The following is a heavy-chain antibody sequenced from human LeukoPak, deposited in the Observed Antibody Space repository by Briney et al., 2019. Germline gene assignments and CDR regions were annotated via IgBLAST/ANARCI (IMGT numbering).Heavy chain of an antibody. J-gene: IGHJ6*02. CDR2: ISSGSEII. D-gene: IGHD1-1*01. CDR3: ARGERPYYYYGMDV. CDR1: GFTFSTYN. V-gene: IGHV3-48*01. Sequence: GGSLRLSCAASGFTFSTYNMNWVRQAPGKGLEWVSFISSGSEIIYYADSVKGRFTVSRDNAKNSLYLQMNSLRAEDTAVYYCARGERPYYYYGMDVWGQGTTVTVSS.